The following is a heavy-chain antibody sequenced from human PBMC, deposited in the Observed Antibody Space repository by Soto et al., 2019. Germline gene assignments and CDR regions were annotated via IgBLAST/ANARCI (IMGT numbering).Heavy chain of an antibody. V-gene: IGHV1-18*04. CDR3: ARAGKYYYGSGSPYYYGMDV. D-gene: IGHD3-10*01. CDR2: ISGYNGNT. J-gene: IGHJ6*02. CDR1: GYTFTSYG. Sequence: QVQLVQSGAEVKKPGASVKVSCKASGYTFTSYGVSWVRQAPGQGLEWMGWISGYNGNTNYAQKLQGRVTMTTDTSSSPAYMELRSLRSDDTAVYYCARAGKYYYGSGSPYYYGMDVWGQGITVTGSS.